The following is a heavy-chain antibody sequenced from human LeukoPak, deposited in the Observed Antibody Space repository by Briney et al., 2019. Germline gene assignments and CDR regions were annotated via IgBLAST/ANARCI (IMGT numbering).Heavy chain of an antibody. CDR1: GFTFSSYS. CDR2: ISSSSSYI. V-gene: IGHV3-21*01. D-gene: IGHD1-26*01. J-gene: IGHJ3*02. Sequence: PGGSLRLSCAASGFTFSSYSMNWVRQAPGKGLEWVSSISSSSSYIYYADSVKGRFTISRDNAKNSLYLQMNSLRAEDTAVYYCARVDSRSYQGGDAFDIWGQGTMVTVSS. CDR3: ARVDSRSYQGGDAFDI.